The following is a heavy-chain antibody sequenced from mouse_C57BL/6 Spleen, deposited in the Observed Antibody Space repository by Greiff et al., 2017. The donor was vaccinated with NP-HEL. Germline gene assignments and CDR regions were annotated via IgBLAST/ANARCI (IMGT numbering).Heavy chain of an antibody. CDR1: GFTFSDFY. Sequence: EVKLVESEGGLVQPGSSMKLSCTASGFTFSDFYMAWVRQVPEKGLEWVANINFDGSTTYYLDSLKNRFIISRDNAKNILSLQMNSLKSEDTATYYCARVRTGTGAFDYWGQGTTLTVSS. D-gene: IGHD4-1*01. J-gene: IGHJ2*01. CDR2: INFDGSTT. V-gene: IGHV5-16*01. CDR3: ARVRTGTGAFDY.